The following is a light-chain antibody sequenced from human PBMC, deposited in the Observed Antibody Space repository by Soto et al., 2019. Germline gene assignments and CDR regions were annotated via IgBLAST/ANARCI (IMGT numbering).Light chain of an antibody. CDR1: QSVSSSY. CDR2: GAS. J-gene: IGKJ5*01. CDR3: HHYHNWPMT. V-gene: IGKV3-20*01. Sequence: EIVLTQSPGTLSLSPGERATLSCRASQSVSSSYLAWYQQKPGQAPRLLIYGASSRATGIPDRFSGSGSGTDFTLTIRRLEPEDFAVYYCHHYHNWPMTFGQGTRLEIK.